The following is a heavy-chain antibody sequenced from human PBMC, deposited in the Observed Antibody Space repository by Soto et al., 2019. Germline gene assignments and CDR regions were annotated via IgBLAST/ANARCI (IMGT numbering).Heavy chain of an antibody. CDR1: GYTFTSYG. Sequence: GASVKVSGKASGYTFTSYGISWVRQAPGQGLEWMGWISAYNGNTNYAQKLQGRVTMTTDTSTSTAYMELRSLRSDDTAVYYCARRGVRYFDLLPDTPAFDIWGQGTMVTVSS. J-gene: IGHJ3*02. CDR2: ISAYNGNT. V-gene: IGHV1-18*01. CDR3: ARRGVRYFDLLPDTPAFDI. D-gene: IGHD3-9*01.